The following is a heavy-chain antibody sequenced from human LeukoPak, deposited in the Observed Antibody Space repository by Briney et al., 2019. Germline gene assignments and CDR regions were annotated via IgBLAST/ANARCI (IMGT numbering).Heavy chain of an antibody. CDR3: ARDIEAAGLFLDY. CDR2: MEYDGSEK. D-gene: IGHD6-13*01. V-gene: IGHV3-7*01. CDR1: GFTLSSYW. J-gene: IGHJ4*02. Sequence: GGSLRLSCAASGFTLSSYWMSWVRQAPGKGREGVANMEYDGSEKCYVASVKGRFTISRDNAKSSLYLQMNSLRAEDTAVYYCARDIEAAGLFLDYWGQGTLVTVSS.